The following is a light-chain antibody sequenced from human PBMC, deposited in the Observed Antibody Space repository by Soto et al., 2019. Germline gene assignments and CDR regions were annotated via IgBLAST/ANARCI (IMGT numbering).Light chain of an antibody. V-gene: IGKV3-15*01. CDR1: QSVSSN. Sequence: EIVMTQSPATLSVSPGERATLSCRASQSVSSNLAWYQQKPGQAPRLLIYGASTRATGIPARFSGSGSGTEFTRTISSLQSEDFAVYYCHQYNNWWTFGQGTKVEI. CDR2: GAS. CDR3: HQYNNWWT. J-gene: IGKJ1*01.